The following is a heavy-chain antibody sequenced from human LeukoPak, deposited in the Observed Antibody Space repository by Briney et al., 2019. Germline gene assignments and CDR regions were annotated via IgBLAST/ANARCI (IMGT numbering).Heavy chain of an antibody. D-gene: IGHD3-16*01. V-gene: IGHV1-2*02. J-gene: IGHJ4*02. CDR3: AREGTFGGNDY. CDR2: INPNSGGT. Sequence: ASVKVSCKASGYTFTDYFMHWVRRAPGQGLEWMGWINPNSGGTNYAQKFQGRVTMTRDTSISTAYMELSRLRSDDTAMFYCAREGTFGGNDYWGQGTLVTVSS. CDR1: GYTFTDYF.